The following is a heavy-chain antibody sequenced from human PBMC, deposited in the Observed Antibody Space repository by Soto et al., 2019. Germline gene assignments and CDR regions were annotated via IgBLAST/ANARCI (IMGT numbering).Heavy chain of an antibody. V-gene: IGHV4-4*07. CDR2: IFSSGSP. CDR1: GGSINTFY. Sequence: SEPLSLTCTVSGGSINTFYWSWVRQPAGKGLGWNGRIFSSGSPSFNPSLESRVAMSGDTSKNHFSLNLSSVTAADMAVYYCAREGSYSAYNFAHGIQLWSFDFWGQGALVTVSS. J-gene: IGHJ4*02. D-gene: IGHD5-12*01. CDR3: AREGSYSAYNFAHGIQLWSFDF.